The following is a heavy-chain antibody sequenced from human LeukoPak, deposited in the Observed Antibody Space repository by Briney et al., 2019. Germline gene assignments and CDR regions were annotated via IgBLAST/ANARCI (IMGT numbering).Heavy chain of an antibody. J-gene: IGHJ4*02. CDR1: GYSFTSYW. CDR2: IYPGDSDT. V-gene: IGHV5-51*01. Sequence: GESLKISCKGSGYSFTSYWIGWVRQMPGKGLEWMGIIYPGDSDTRYSPSFQGQVTISADKSISTAYLQWSSLKASDTAMYYCARTKWTTLRLHYFDYWGQGTLVTVSS. D-gene: IGHD3/OR15-3a*01. CDR3: ARTKWTTLRLHYFDY.